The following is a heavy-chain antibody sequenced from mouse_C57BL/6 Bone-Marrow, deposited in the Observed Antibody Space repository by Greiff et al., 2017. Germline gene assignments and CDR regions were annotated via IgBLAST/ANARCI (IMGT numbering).Heavy chain of an antibody. CDR1: GYTFTNYW. CDR2: IYPGGGYT. Sequence: QVQLQQSGAELVRPGTSVKMSCKASGYTFTNYWIGWAKQRPGHGLEWIGDIYPGGGYTNYNEKFKGKATLTADKSSSTAYMQFSSLTSEDSAMYYCESGAKRGSGPWFAYWGQGTLVTVSA. CDR3: ESGAKRGSGPWFAY. J-gene: IGHJ3*01. V-gene: IGHV1-63*01. D-gene: IGHD1-1*01.